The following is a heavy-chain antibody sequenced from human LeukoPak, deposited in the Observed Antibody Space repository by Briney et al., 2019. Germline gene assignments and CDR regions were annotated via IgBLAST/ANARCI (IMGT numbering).Heavy chain of an antibody. CDR2: IYYSGST. V-gene: IGHV4-39*01. Sequence: SETLSLTCTVSGGSISSSSYYWGWIRRPPGKGLEWIGSIYYSGSTYYNPSLKSRFTVSVDTSKNQFSLKLSSVSAADTAVYYCVRGSTLRHYQYWGQGTLVTVSS. D-gene: IGHD3-16*01. J-gene: IGHJ4*02. CDR1: GGSISSSSYY. CDR3: VRGSTLRHYQY.